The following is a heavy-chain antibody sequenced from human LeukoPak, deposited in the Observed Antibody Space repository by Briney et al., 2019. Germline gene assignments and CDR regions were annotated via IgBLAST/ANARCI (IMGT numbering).Heavy chain of an antibody. J-gene: IGHJ3*02. CDR2: IKQDGSEK. CDR1: GFTFSSYW. D-gene: IGHD3-10*01. Sequence: PGGSLRLSCAASGFTFSSYWMSWVRQAPGKGLEWVANIKQDGSEKYYVDSVKGRFTISRDSAKNSLYLQMNSLRAEDTAVYYCARDRPLLWFGESDAFDIWGQGTMVTVSS. CDR3: ARDRPLLWFGESDAFDI. V-gene: IGHV3-7*01.